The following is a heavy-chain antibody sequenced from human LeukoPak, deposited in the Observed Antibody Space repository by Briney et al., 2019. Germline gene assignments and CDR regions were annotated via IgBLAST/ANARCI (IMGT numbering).Heavy chain of an antibody. CDR1: GFTFSSSW. D-gene: IGHD2-21*02. V-gene: IGHV3-7*04. CDR2: MRRDGGER. Sequence: GGSLRLSCAVSGFTFSSSWMSWVRQAAGKGLEGVANMRRDGGERFYVDSVKGRFNISRDNAKNSLYLQMNSLRAEDTGVYYCAREWLVTAIKNWFDPWGQGTLVTVSS. CDR3: AREWLVTAIKNWFDP. J-gene: IGHJ5*02.